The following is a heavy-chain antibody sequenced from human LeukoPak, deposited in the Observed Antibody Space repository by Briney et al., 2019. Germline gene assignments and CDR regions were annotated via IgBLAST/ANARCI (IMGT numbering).Heavy chain of an antibody. V-gene: IGHV1-2*04. CDR3: ARDSTTGTTGFGMDV. CDR2: INPNSGGT. CDR1: GYTFTGYY. D-gene: IGHD1-1*01. Sequence: ASVKVSCKASGYTFTGYYMHWVRQAPGQGLEWMGLINPNSGGTNYAQKFQGWVTMTRDTSISTAYMELSRLRSDDTAVYYCARDSTTGTTGFGMDVWGKGTTVTVSS. J-gene: IGHJ6*04.